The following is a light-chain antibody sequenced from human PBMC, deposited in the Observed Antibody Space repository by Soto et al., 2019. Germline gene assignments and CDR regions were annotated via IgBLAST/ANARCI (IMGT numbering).Light chain of an antibody. CDR2: VNSDGSH. V-gene: IGLV4-69*01. Sequence: QLVLTQSPPASASLGASVKLTCTLSSGHSNYAIAWHQQQPEKGPRYLMKVNSDGSHRKGDGIPDRFSGSSSGAQRYLTISSLQSEDEADYYCQTWGTGIRVFGTGTKVTVL. J-gene: IGLJ1*01. CDR1: SGHSNYA. CDR3: QTWGTGIRV.